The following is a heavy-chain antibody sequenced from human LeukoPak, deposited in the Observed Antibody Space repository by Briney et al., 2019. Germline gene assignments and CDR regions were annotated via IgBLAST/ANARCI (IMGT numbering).Heavy chain of an antibody. D-gene: IGHD4-17*01. CDR1: GFTFDDYG. CDR3: ANADYGDAFDI. V-gene: IGHV3-30*18. J-gene: IGHJ3*02. Sequence: GGPLRLSCAASGFTFDDYGMSWVRQAPGKGLEWVAVISYDGSNKYYADSVKGRFTISRDNSKNTLYLQMNSLRAEDTAVYYCANADYGDAFDIWGQGTMVTVSS. CDR2: ISYDGSNK.